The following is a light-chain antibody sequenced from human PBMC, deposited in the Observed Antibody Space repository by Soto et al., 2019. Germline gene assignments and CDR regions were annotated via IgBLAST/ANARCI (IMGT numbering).Light chain of an antibody. CDR1: SSDVGGYNY. CDR2: EVS. V-gene: IGLV2-14*01. CDR3: SSYTSSSTLL. Sequence: QSALTQPASVSGSPGQSITISCTGTSSDVGGYNYVSWYQQYPGKAPKLMIYEVSNRPSGVSNRFSGSKSGNTASLTISGLQADDEADYYCSSYTSSSTLLFGGGTKVTVL. J-gene: IGLJ3*02.